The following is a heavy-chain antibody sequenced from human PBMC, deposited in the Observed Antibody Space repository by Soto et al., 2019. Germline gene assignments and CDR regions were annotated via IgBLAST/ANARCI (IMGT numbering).Heavy chain of an antibody. D-gene: IGHD2-15*01. CDR3: ARGAECRGYCLKKFTWLDH. J-gene: IGHJ5*02. V-gene: IGHV1-69*06. Sequence: SVKDSCKASGGSFSTYAFSWVRQAPGHGLEWMGGIIPIFDSPYYAQNFQGRVTIAADRSTSTVYMELSSLTPEDTAVYYCARGAECRGYCLKKFTWLDHWGQGTLVTVSS. CDR1: GGSFSTYA. CDR2: IIPIFDSP.